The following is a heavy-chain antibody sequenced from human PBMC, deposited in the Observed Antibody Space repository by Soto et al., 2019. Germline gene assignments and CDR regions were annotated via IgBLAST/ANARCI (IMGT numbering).Heavy chain of an antibody. CDR1: GFTFTDYW. D-gene: IGHD3-9*01. CDR3: ARDALYYDILTGYYV. CDR2: ISSSSSYI. V-gene: IGHV3-21*01. Sequence: PGGSLRLSCVASGFTFTDYWMSWVRQAPGKGLEWVSSISSSSSYIYYADSVKGRFTIPRDNAKNSLYLQMNSLRAEDTAVYYCARDALYYDILTGYYVWGQGTLVTVSS. J-gene: IGHJ4*02.